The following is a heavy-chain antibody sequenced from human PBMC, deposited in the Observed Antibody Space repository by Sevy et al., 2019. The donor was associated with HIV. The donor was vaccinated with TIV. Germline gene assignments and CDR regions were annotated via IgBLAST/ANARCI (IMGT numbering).Heavy chain of an antibody. CDR2: TRTYNGET. Sequence: ASVKVSCKTSGYTFIKHPLSWVRQAPGQGLEWMGCTRTYNGETKYAQKFQGRVTMTTDTSTSTAYMELRSLRSDDTAVYYCARDSDGSGRYYLDYFDSWGQGTLVTVSS. J-gene: IGHJ4*02. V-gene: IGHV1-18*01. CDR1: GYTFIKHP. D-gene: IGHD3-22*01. CDR3: ARDSDGSGRYYLDYFDS.